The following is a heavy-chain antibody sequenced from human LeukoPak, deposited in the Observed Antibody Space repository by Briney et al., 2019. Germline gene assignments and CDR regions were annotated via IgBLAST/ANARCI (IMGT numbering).Heavy chain of an antibody. CDR1: GFTFSNFW. CDR2: IKQDGSEK. Sequence: GGSLRLSCAASGFTFSNFWMNWVRQAPGKGLEWVANIKQDGSEKNYVDSVKGRFIISRDNAKNSLYLQMNTLRADDTAVYYCARDGFGTGSNWGQGTLVTVSS. D-gene: IGHD3-16*01. J-gene: IGHJ4*02. V-gene: IGHV3-7*03. CDR3: ARDGFGTGSN.